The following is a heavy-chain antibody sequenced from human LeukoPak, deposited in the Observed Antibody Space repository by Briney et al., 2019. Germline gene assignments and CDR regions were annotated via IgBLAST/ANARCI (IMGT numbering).Heavy chain of an antibody. CDR2: INPNSGGT. CDR3: ARLVTMVRGIGDDY. Sequence: ASVKVSCKASGYTFTGYYMHLVRQAPGQGLEWMGWINPNSGGTNYAQKFQGRVTMTRDTSISTAYMELSRLRSDDTAVDYCARLVTMVRGIGDDYWGQGTLVTVSS. V-gene: IGHV1-2*02. D-gene: IGHD3-10*01. CDR1: GYTFTGYY. J-gene: IGHJ4*02.